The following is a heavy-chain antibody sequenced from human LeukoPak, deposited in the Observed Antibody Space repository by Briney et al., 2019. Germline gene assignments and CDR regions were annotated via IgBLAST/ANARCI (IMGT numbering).Heavy chain of an antibody. V-gene: IGHV4-4*07. CDR1: GGSISSYY. CDR2: IYTGGST. CDR3: ARGGGPYCSSTSCLEY. D-gene: IGHD2-2*01. Sequence: SETLSLTCTVSGGSISSYYWSWIRQPAGKGLEWIGRIYTGGSTNYNPSLKSRVTMSVDTSKNQFSLKLSSVTAADTAVYYCARGGGPYCSSTSCLEYWGQGTLVTVSS. J-gene: IGHJ4*02.